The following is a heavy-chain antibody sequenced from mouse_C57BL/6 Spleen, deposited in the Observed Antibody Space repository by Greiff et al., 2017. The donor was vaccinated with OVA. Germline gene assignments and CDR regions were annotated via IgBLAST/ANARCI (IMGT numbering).Heavy chain of an antibody. CDR3: AIGGTTAAFGC. CDR1: GYTFTSYW. CDR2: IHPNSGST. Sequence: QVQLQQPGAELVKPGASVKLSCKASGYTFTSYWMHWVKQRPGQGLEGIGMIHPNSGSTNYNEKFKSKATLTVDKSSSTAYMQLISLTTEDSAVYDGAIGGTTAAFGCWGQGTTLTVSS. D-gene: IGHD1-2*01. V-gene: IGHV1-64*01. J-gene: IGHJ2*01.